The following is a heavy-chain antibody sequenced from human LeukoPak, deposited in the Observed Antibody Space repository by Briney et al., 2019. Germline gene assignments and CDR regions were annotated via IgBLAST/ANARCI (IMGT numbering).Heavy chain of an antibody. CDR2: ISSSSSYT. CDR3: ARQGSGSYTRFDY. D-gene: IGHD1-26*01. J-gene: IGHJ4*02. Sequence: GGSLRLSCAASGLTFSSYSMNWVRQAPGKGLEWVSSISSSSSYTYYVDSVKGRFTISRDNAKNSLYLQMNSLRAEDTAVYYCARQGSGSYTRFDYWGQGTLVTVSS. CDR1: GLTFSSYS. V-gene: IGHV3-21*01.